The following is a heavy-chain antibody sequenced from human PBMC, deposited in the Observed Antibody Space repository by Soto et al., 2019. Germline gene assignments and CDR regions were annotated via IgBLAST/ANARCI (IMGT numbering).Heavy chain of an antibody. D-gene: IGHD4-17*01. Sequence: SETLSLTCTVSGGSISSYYWSWIRQPPGKGLEWIGYIYYSGSTNYNPSLKSRVTISVDTSKNQFSLKLSSVTAAGTAVYYCARDDVYGSFDYWGQGPLVTFS. V-gene: IGHV4-59*01. CDR2: IYYSGST. CDR1: GGSISSYY. J-gene: IGHJ4*02. CDR3: ARDDVYGSFDY.